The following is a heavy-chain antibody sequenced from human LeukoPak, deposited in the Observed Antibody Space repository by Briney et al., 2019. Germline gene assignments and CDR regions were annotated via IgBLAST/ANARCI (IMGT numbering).Heavy chain of an antibody. J-gene: IGHJ4*02. V-gene: IGHV4-34*01. Sequence: PSETLSLTCAVYGGSFSGYYWSWIRQPPGKGLGWIGEINHSGSTNYNPSLKSRVTISVDTSKNQFSLKLSSVTAADTAVYYCARATPGLNFDYWGQGTLVTVSS. CDR2: INHSGST. CDR3: ARATPGLNFDY. D-gene: IGHD3/OR15-3a*01. CDR1: GGSFSGYY.